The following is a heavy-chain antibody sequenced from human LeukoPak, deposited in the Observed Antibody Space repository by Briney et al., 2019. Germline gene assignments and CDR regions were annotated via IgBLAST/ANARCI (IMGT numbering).Heavy chain of an antibody. CDR1: GSTFSNYW. CDR2: INSDGSTT. D-gene: IGHD2-15*01. Sequence: PGRSLRLSCATSGSTFSNYWMHWVRQAPEKRLVWVSRINSDGSTTSYADSVKGRFTISRDNAKNTLYLQMNSLRAEDTAVYYCARDLGLQVGAAPLDYWGQGALVTVSS. V-gene: IGHV3-74*01. CDR3: ARDLGLQVGAAPLDY. J-gene: IGHJ4*02.